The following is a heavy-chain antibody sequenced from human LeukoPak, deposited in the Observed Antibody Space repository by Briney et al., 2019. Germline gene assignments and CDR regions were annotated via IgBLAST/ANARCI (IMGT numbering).Heavy chain of an antibody. CDR2: ISAYNGNT. CDR3: ARGKEDYDFWSGYHRPYMDV. Sequence: ASVKVSCKASGYTFTGYYMHWVRQAPGQGLEWMGWISAYNGNTNYAQKLQGRVTMTTDTSTSTAYMELRSLRSDDTAVYYCARGKEDYDFWSGYHRPYMDVWGKGTTVTVSS. J-gene: IGHJ6*03. V-gene: IGHV1-18*04. CDR1: GYTFTGYY. D-gene: IGHD3-3*01.